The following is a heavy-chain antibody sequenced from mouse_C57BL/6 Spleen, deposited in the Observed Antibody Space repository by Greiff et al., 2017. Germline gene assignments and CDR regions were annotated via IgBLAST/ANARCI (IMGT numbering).Heavy chain of an antibody. CDR3: ARDYGSSNWYFDV. V-gene: IGHV1-81*01. D-gene: IGHD1-1*01. CDR2: IYPRSGNT. J-gene: IGHJ1*03. CDR1: GYTFTSYG. Sequence: VQLQQSGAELARPGASVQLSCKASGYTFTSYGISWVKQRTGQGLEWIGEIYPRSGNTYYNEKFKGKATLTADKSSSTAYMELRSLTSEDSAVYFCARDYGSSNWYFDVWGTGTTVTVSS.